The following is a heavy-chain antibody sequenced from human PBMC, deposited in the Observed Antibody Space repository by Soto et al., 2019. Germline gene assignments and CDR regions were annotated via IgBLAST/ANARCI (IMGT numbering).Heavy chain of an antibody. Sequence: EVQLLESGGGLVQPGGSLRLSCAASGFTFSGCAMSWVRQAPGKGLEWVSSISFSGDIAYYADSVKGRFTISRDNSKNTLSMEMNSLRVEDTAVYHCAKGGFWVHYGMDAWGQGTTVTVSS. J-gene: IGHJ6*02. V-gene: IGHV3-23*01. D-gene: IGHD3-16*01. CDR2: ISFSGDIA. CDR3: AKGGFWVHYGMDA. CDR1: GFTFSGCA.